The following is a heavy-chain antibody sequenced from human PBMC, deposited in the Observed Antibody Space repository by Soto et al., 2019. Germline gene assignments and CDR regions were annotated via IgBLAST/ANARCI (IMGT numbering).Heavy chain of an antibody. J-gene: IGHJ4*02. D-gene: IGHD3-22*01. CDR3: AKGGYYFDSSGYFDY. CDR1: GFSFSSYG. V-gene: IGHV3-30*18. Sequence: QPGGSLRLSCAASGFSFSSYGMHWVRQAPGKGLEWVAMISYDGTDEYNAGSVKGRFTISRDNSKKMLYLQMNSLRAEDTAVYYGAKGGYYFDSSGYFDYWGLGTLVTVSS. CDR2: ISYDGTDE.